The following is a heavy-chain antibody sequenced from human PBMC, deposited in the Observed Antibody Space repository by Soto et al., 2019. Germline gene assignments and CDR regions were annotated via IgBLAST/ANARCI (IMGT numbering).Heavy chain of an antibody. CDR1: GGSFSGYY. J-gene: IGHJ4*02. CDR2: INHSGST. V-gene: IGHV4-34*01. CDR3: ARVKVRGVPFDY. D-gene: IGHD3-10*01. Sequence: SETLSLTCAVYGGSFSGYYWSWIRQPPGKGLEWIGEINHSGSTNYNPSLKSRVTISVDTSKNQFSLKLSSVTAADTAVYYCARVKVRGVPFDYWGQGTLVTVSS.